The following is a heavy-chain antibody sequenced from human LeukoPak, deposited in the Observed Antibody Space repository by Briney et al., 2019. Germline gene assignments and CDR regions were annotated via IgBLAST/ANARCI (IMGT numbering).Heavy chain of an antibody. V-gene: IGHV3-53*01. J-gene: IGHJ4*02. CDR2: VYSGGQT. D-gene: IGHD3-22*01. Sequence: PGGSLRLSCAASGFTVNSKYMSWVRQAPGTGLEWVSVVYSGGQTYYADSVKGRFTISRDNAKNSLYLQMNSLRAEDTAVYYCARGHLIYYYDSSGAVDYWGQGTLVTVSS. CDR3: ARGHLIYYYDSSGAVDY. CDR1: GFTVNSKY.